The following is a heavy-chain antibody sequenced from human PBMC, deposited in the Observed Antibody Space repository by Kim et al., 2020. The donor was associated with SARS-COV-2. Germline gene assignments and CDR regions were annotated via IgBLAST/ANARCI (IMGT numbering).Heavy chain of an antibody. CDR3: ARGAGSSVIYP. CDR2: IKHDGSGQ. CDR1: GFTFSNYW. V-gene: IGHV3-7*01. D-gene: IGHD1-26*01. J-gene: IGHJ5*02. Sequence: GGSLRLSCAASGFTFSNYWMTWVRQTPGKGLEWVASIKHDGSGQYYVDSLKGRFTISRDIAKNSLYLQMNSLRAEDTALYHCARGAGSSVIYPSGQGTL.